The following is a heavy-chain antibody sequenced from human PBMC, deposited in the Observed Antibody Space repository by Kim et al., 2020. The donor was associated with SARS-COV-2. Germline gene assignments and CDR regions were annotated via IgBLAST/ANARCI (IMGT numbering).Heavy chain of an antibody. J-gene: IGHJ3*02. D-gene: IGHD2-2*01. CDR2: INHSGST. CDR3: ARGPRPRDCSSTSCQIERTDAFDI. V-gene: IGHV4-34*01. Sequence: SETLSLTCAVYGGSCSGYYWSWIRHPPGKGLEWIGEINHSGSTNYNPSLKSRVTISVDTYKNQFSLKLSSVTAADTPVYYCARGPRPRDCSSTSCQIERTDAFDIWGQGTMVTVSS. CDR1: GGSCSGYY.